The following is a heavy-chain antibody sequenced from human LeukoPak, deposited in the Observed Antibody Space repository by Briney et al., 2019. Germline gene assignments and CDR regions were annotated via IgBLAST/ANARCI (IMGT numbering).Heavy chain of an antibody. V-gene: IGHV4-59*01. CDR1: GASISDYF. D-gene: IGHD1-26*01. CDR3: ASFSGSYFFDY. Sequence: PSETLSLTCTSSGASISDYFWSWVRQPPGKGLEWIGYVFYSGSTTYNPSLNSRVTISMDTSRSQFSLRLSSVTAADTAVYYCASFSGSYFFDYWGPGNLVTVSS. CDR2: VFYSGST. J-gene: IGHJ4*02.